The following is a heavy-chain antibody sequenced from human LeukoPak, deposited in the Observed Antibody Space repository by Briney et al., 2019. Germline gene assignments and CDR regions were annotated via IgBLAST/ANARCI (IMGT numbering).Heavy chain of an antibody. Sequence: GGSLRLSCVASGFTFNNYGMIWVRRAPGKGLEWVAGINAGGSHSYYADSVNGRFTISRDNAKNSLYLQMNSLRAEDTAVYYCATSRGSWPDYFDYWGQGTLVTVSS. D-gene: IGHD6-13*01. CDR1: GFTFNNYG. CDR3: ATSRGSWPDYFDY. CDR2: INAGGSHS. V-gene: IGHV3-21*01. J-gene: IGHJ4*02.